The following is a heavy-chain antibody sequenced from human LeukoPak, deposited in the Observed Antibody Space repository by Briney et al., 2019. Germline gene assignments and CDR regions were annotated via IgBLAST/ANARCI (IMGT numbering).Heavy chain of an antibody. CDR1: GFPFSDYY. V-gene: IGHV3-11*04. CDR2: ISSSGSTI. Sequence: GGSLRLSCAASGFPFSDYYMSWIRQAPGKGLEGVSYISSSGSTIYYAHSVKGRFTISRDNAKNSLYLQMNSLRAEDTAVYYCAREGVAALAYYYDYYMDVWGKGTTVTVSS. J-gene: IGHJ6*03. D-gene: IGHD6-6*01. CDR3: AREGVAALAYYYDYYMDV.